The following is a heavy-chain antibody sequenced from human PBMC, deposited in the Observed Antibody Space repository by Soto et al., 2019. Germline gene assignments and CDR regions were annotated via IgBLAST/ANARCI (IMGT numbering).Heavy chain of an antibody. J-gene: IGHJ5*02. CDR1: GGSMYGGTSY. V-gene: IGHV4-39*01. CDR2: VYYSGTT. CDR3: AKCADNWFDP. Sequence: PSETLSLTCTVSGGSMYGGTSYWGWIRQPPGKGLEWIGVVYYSGTTYYSTSLESRVTISIDMSKDQFSLTLSSVTAADTSVYYCAKCADNWFDPWGPGTLVTVSS.